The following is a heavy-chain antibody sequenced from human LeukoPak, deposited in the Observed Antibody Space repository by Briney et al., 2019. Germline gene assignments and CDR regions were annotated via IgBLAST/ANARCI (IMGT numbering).Heavy chain of an antibody. CDR3: ARRSWGPYFDY. V-gene: IGHV4-39*01. CDR1: GGCIRSSSYN. D-gene: IGHD7-27*01. CDR2: IYYSGST. Sequence: SETLSLTCTVSGGCIRSSSYNGGWIRQPPGKGLEWIGSIYYSGSTYYNPSLKSRVTISVDTSKNQFSLKLSSVAAAETAVYSSARRSWGPYFDYWGQGTLVTVSS. J-gene: IGHJ4*02.